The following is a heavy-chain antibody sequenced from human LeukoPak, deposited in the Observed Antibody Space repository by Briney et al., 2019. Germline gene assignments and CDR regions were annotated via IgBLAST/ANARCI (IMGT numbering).Heavy chain of an antibody. CDR1: GGSFSGYY. V-gene: IGHV4-34*01. D-gene: IGHD1-26*01. CDR2: INHSGST. J-gene: IGHJ5*02. Sequence: SETLSLTCAVYGGSFSGYYWSWIRQPPGKGLEWIGEINHSGSTNYNPSLKSRVTISVDTSKNQFSLKLSSVTAADTAVYYCARGTSTNWFDPWGHGTLVTVSS. CDR3: ARGTSTNWFDP.